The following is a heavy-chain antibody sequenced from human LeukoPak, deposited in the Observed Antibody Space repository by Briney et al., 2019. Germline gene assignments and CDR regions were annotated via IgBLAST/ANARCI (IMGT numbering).Heavy chain of an antibody. CDR1: ADSFSSHY. Sequence: SETLSLTCAVSADSFSSHYWTWIRQSPGKGLEWIGYISYIGSTNYNPSLKSRVTISIDTSKNQFSLKLRSVTAADTAVYYCARDLVTVTKGFDIWGQGTMVSVSS. CDR2: ISYIGST. J-gene: IGHJ3*02. V-gene: IGHV4-59*11. D-gene: IGHD4-17*01. CDR3: ARDLVTVTKGFDI.